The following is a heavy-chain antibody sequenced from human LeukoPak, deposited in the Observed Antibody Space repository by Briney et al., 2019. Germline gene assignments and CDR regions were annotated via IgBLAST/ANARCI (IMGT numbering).Heavy chain of an antibody. CDR3: ARINNGWYSY. CDR2: ISTSGGTI. V-gene: IGHV3-48*03. J-gene: IGHJ4*02. D-gene: IGHD6-19*01. CDR1: GFLFSSYE. Sequence: GGSLRLSCAASGFLFSSYEMNWVRQAPGKGLEWVSYISTSGGTIYYADSVKGRFTISRDNAKNSLYLQMNSLTAEDTGVYYCARINNGWYSYWGQGTLVTVSS.